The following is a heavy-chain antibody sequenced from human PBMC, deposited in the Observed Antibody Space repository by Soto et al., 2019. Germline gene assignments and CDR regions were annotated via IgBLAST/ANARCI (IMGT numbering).Heavy chain of an antibody. CDR1: GFHCGNNW. CDR2: MNSDGRTT. Sequence: PESSVKGSCVDPGFHCGNNWMHWARQAPGKGLEWVSRMNSDGRTTNYADSVKGRFTVSRDNAKNTLYLQMNSLRAEDTAVYYCATAEVDYWGPGTLVTVSS. J-gene: IGHJ4*02. CDR3: ATAEVDY. V-gene: IGHV3-74*01.